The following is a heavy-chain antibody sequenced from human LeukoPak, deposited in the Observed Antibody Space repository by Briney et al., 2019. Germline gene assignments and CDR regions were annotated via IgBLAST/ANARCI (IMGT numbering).Heavy chain of an antibody. Sequence: GGSLRLSCAASGFTFSSYAMHWVRQAPGKGLEWVAVISYDGSNKYYADSVKGRFTISRDNSKNTLYLQMNSLRAEDTAVYYCAGGGYFDWLLSHSDYWGQGTLVTVSS. CDR2: ISYDGSNK. CDR1: GFTFSSYA. V-gene: IGHV3-30*04. CDR3: AGGGYFDWLLSHSDY. D-gene: IGHD3-9*01. J-gene: IGHJ4*02.